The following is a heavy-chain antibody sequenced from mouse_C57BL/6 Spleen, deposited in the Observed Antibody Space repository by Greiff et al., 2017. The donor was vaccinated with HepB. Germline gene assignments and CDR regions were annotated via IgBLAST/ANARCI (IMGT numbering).Heavy chain of an antibody. Sequence: QVQLQQPGAELVKPGASVKLSCKASGYTFTSYWMHWVKQRPGQGLEWIGMIHPNSGSTNYNEKFKSKATLTVDKSSSTAYMQLSSLTSEDSAVYYCARGGYDGGYYAMDYWGQGTSVTVSS. V-gene: IGHV1-64*01. CDR2: IHPNSGST. CDR3: ARGGYDGGYYAMDY. CDR1: GYTFTSYW. J-gene: IGHJ4*01. D-gene: IGHD2-3*01.